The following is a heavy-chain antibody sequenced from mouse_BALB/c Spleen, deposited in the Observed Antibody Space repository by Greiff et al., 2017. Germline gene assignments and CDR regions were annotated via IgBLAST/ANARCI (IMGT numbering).Heavy chain of an antibody. J-gene: IGHJ3*01. CDR1: GYTFTDYE. V-gene: IGHV1-15*01. CDR3: TTTVVAGRFAY. D-gene: IGHD1-1*01. Sequence: QVQLQQSGAELVRPGASVTLSCKASGYTFTDYEMHWVKQTPVHGLEWIGAIDPETGGTAYNKKFKGKATLTADKSSSTAYMELRSLTSEDSAVYYCTTTVVAGRFAYWGQGTLVTVSA. CDR2: IDPETGGT.